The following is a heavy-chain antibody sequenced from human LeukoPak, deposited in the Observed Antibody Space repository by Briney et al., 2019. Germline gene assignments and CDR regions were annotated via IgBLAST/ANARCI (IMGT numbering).Heavy chain of an antibody. V-gene: IGHV4-39*01. CDR1: GASIGSTTYY. J-gene: IGHJ3*02. D-gene: IGHD5-12*01. CDR2: IYDGGST. Sequence: PSETLSLTCTVSGASIGSTTYYWDWFRQPPGKGLEWIGNIYDGGSTHYNPSLKSRLTMSVDTSKNHFSLRLNSATAADTAIYYCATHRRPGSGGYENAFEIWGKGTMVTVSS. CDR3: ATHRRPGSGGYENAFEI.